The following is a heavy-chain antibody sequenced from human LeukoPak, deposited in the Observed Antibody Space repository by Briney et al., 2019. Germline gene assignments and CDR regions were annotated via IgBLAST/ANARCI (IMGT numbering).Heavy chain of an antibody. Sequence: GGSLRLSCAASGFTFSSYSMIWVRQAPGKGLEWVSYISTGSSTIYYADSVKGRFTISRDNAKNSLYLQMNSLRDEDTAVYYWARDVGRTGGTYYYGSGSPRGWGQGTLVTVSS. CDR1: GFTFSSYS. D-gene: IGHD3-10*01. CDR2: ISTGSSTI. V-gene: IGHV3-48*02. J-gene: IGHJ4*02. CDR3: ARDVGRTGGTYYYGSGSPRG.